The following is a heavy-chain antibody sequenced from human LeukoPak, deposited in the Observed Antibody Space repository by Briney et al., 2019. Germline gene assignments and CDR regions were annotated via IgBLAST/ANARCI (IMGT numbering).Heavy chain of an antibody. CDR3: AKGGKAAAGTVSY. CDR2: ISSSGSTI. CDR1: GFTFSSYE. J-gene: IGHJ4*02. D-gene: IGHD6-13*01. Sequence: PGGSLRLSCAASGFTFSSYEMNWVRQAPGKGLEWVSYISSSGSTIYYADSVKGRFTISRDNSKNTLYLQMNSLRAEDTAVYYCAKGGKAAAGTVSYWGQGTLVTVSS. V-gene: IGHV3-48*03.